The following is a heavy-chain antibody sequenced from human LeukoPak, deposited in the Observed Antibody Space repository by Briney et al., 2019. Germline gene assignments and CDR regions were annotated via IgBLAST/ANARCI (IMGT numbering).Heavy chain of an antibody. CDR2: ISGSGGST. D-gene: IGHD4-17*01. J-gene: IGHJ5*02. Sequence: GGSLRLSCAASGFTFSSYAMSWVRQAPGKGLEWVSAISGSGGSTYYADPVKGRFTISRDNSKNTLYLQMNSLRAEDTAVYYCAKDQVFGDYGDYGTMYNWFDPWGQGTLVTVSS. CDR1: GFTFSSYA. CDR3: AKDQVFGDYGDYGTMYNWFDP. V-gene: IGHV3-23*01.